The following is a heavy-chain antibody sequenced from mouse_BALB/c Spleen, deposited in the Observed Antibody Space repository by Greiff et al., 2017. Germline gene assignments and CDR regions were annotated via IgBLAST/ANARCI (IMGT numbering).Heavy chain of an antibody. CDR1: GFNIKDTY. CDR3: ARDYGYLYFDV. CDR2: IDPANGNT. Sequence: EVQLQQSGAELVKPGASVKLSCTASGFNIKDTYMHWVKQRPEQGLEWIGRIDPANGNTKYDPKFQGKATITADTSSNTAYLQLSSLTSEDTAVYYCARDYGYLYFDVWGAGTTVTVSS. J-gene: IGHJ1*01. V-gene: IGHV14-3*02. D-gene: IGHD1-2*01.